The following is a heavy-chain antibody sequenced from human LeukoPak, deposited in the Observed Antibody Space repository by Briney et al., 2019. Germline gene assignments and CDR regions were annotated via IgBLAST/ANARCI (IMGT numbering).Heavy chain of an antibody. Sequence: SETLSLTCAVSGGSISSYYWSWIRQPPGKGLEWIGYIYYSGSTNYNPSLKSRVTISVDTSKNQFSLKLSSVTAADTAVYYCARTTEAHSWRTRYYDYYMDVWGKGTTVTVSS. J-gene: IGHJ6*03. CDR3: ARTTEAHSWRTRYYDYYMDV. CDR1: GGSISSYY. V-gene: IGHV4-59*01. CDR2: IYYSGST. D-gene: IGHD6-13*01.